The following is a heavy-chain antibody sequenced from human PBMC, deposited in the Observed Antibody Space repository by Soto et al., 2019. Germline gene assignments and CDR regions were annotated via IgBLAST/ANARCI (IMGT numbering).Heavy chain of an antibody. D-gene: IGHD5-12*01. Sequence: QVQLVQSGAEVRKPGASVTVSCRSSGDSFNDYYIHWVRQAPGQGFEWMGWINPNGGVTKYAQKFQGWVSMTRDTSTRTVYMQLSSLRSDDSAVDSCARESGGATATLDYYYCYMDVWGTGTTVTVS. V-gene: IGHV1-2*04. CDR3: ARESGGATATLDYYYCYMDV. J-gene: IGHJ6*03. CDR2: INPNGGVT. CDR1: GDSFNDYY.